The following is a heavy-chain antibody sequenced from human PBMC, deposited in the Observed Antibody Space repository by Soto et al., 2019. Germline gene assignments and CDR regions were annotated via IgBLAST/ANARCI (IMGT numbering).Heavy chain of an antibody. V-gene: IGHV3-23*01. CDR1: GFTFSSYA. CDR3: AKDLVGSNADYYDY. D-gene: IGHD2-15*01. J-gene: IGHJ4*02. Sequence: TGGSLRLSCAASGFTFSSYAMSWVRQAPGKGMEWVAAISGSGGSTYYADSVKGRFTISRENSKNTLYQQMNSLRAEDAAVYYCAKDLVGSNADYYDYWGQGTLVTVSS. CDR2: ISGSGGST.